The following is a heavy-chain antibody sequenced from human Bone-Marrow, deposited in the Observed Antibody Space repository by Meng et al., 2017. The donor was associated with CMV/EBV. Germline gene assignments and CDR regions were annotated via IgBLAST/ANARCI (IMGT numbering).Heavy chain of an antibody. CDR1: GGTFSGYA. CDR3: ARAGYGGNSPVDY. D-gene: IGHD4-23*01. V-gene: IGHV1-69*05. Sequence: CKASGGTFSGYAIGWVRQAPGQGLGWMGRVITIFSTANYAQKFQDRVTITTDESTSTAYMGLSSLRSEDTAVYYCARAGYGGNSPVDYWDQGTLVTVSS. J-gene: IGHJ4*02. CDR2: VITIFSTA.